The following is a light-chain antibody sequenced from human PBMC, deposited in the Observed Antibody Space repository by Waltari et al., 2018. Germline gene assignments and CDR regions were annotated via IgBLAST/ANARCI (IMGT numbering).Light chain of an antibody. V-gene: IGLV3-21*04. CDR3: LVWHSTTDHHGV. CDR2: YDS. Sequence: SYVLTQSPSVSVAPGEPARITCGGDNIGRKRVHLYQQRPGQAPVLVISYDSARPSGIPERFSGSNSGNTATLTISWVEADDEADYYCLVWHSTTDHHGVFGGGTKLTVL. J-gene: IGLJ2*01. CDR1: NIGRKR.